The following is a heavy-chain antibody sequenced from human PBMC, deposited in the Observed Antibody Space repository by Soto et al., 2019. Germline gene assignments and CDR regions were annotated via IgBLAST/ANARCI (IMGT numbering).Heavy chain of an antibody. V-gene: IGHV3-11*06. Sequence: QVQLVESGGGLVKPGGSLRLSCAASGFTFSDYYMSWIRQAPGKGLEWVSYISGSSSHTRYADSVKGRFTISRDNAKNSLYLQMNSLRAEDTAVYYCARDRGYGDFFRWGQGTLVTVSS. J-gene: IGHJ4*02. CDR3: ARDRGYGDFFR. CDR2: ISGSSSHT. D-gene: IGHD4-17*01. CDR1: GFTFSDYY.